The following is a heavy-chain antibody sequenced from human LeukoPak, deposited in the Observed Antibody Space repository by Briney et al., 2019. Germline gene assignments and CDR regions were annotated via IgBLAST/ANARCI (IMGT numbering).Heavy chain of an antibody. CDR3: ARGTRYGYRY. J-gene: IGHJ4*02. V-gene: IGHV4-34*01. D-gene: IGHD3-16*02. CDR1: GGSLSGYY. Sequence: SETLSLTCAVYGGSLSGYYWSWIRQPPGKGLEWIGEINHSGSTNYNPSLKSRVTISVDTSKNQFSLKLGSVTAADTAVYYCARGTRYGYRYWGQGTLVTVSS. CDR2: INHSGST.